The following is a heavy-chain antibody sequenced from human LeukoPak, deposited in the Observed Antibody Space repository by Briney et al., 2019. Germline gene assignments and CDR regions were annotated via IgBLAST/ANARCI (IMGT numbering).Heavy chain of an antibody. CDR2: INHSGST. CDR1: GGSISSSSYY. J-gene: IGHJ5*02. Sequence: PSETLSLTCTVSGGSISSSSYYWGWIRQPPGKGLEWIGEINHSGSTNYNPSLKSRVTISVDTSKNQFSLKLSSVTAADTAVYYCARGPYSGYSTWGQGTLVTVSS. CDR3: ARGPYSGYST. D-gene: IGHD5-12*01. V-gene: IGHV4-39*07.